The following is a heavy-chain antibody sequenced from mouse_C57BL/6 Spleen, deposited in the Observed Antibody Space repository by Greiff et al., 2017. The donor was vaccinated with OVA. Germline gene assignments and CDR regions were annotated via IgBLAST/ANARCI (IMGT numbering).Heavy chain of an antibody. CDR3: TTNGNYEGYYFDY. V-gene: IGHV14-4*01. CDR2: IDPENGDT. D-gene: IGHD2-1*01. CDR1: GFNIKDDY. J-gene: IGHJ2*01. Sequence: EVQLQQSGAELVRPGASVKLSCTASGFNIKDDYMHWVKQRPEQGLEWIGWIDPENGDTEYASKFQGKATITAGTSSNTAYLQLSSLTAEDTAVYYCTTNGNYEGYYFDYWGQGTTLTVSS.